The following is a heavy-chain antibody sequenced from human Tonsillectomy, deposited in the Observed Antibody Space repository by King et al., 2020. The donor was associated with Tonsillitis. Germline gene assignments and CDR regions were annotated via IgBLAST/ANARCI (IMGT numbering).Heavy chain of an antibody. Sequence: VQRVESGGGGVQPGRSLRLSCAASGFTFSIDGMQCGSQAPGKGLDWVAVIWYVGSNKDYADSVKVRVTISRDKSKNTLYLQMNSLRAEDTAVYYCARDHGSSWYSVGLDVWGQGTTVTVSS. D-gene: IGHD6-13*01. V-gene: IGHV3-33*01. J-gene: IGHJ6*02. CDR2: IWYVGSNK. CDR1: GFTFSIDG. CDR3: ARDHGSSWYSVGLDV.